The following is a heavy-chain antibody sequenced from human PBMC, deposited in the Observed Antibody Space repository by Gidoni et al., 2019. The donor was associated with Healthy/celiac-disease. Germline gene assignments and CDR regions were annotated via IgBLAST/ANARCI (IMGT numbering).Heavy chain of an antibody. CDR1: GFTFSSYA. Sequence: EVQLLESGGGLVQPGGSLRLSCAASGFTFSSYAMSWVRQAPGKGLEWVSAISVRGGSTYYADSVKGRFTISRDNSKNTLYLQMNSLRAEDTAVYYCAKGRYYDILTGAYYFDYWGQGTLVTVSS. V-gene: IGHV3-23*01. J-gene: IGHJ4*02. CDR3: AKGRYYDILTGAYYFDY. D-gene: IGHD3-9*01. CDR2: ISVRGGST.